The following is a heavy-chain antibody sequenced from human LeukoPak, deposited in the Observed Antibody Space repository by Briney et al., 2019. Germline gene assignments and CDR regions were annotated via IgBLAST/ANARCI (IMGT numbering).Heavy chain of an antibody. Sequence: PGGSLRLSCAASGFTFSSYGMHWVRQAPGKGLEWVAVIWYDGSNKYYADSVKGRFTISRDNSKNTLYLQMNSLRAEDTAVYYCARDYGDYASHFDYWGQETLVTVSS. D-gene: IGHD4-17*01. CDR3: ARDYGDYASHFDY. CDR1: GFTFSSYG. J-gene: IGHJ4*02. CDR2: IWYDGSNK. V-gene: IGHV3-33*01.